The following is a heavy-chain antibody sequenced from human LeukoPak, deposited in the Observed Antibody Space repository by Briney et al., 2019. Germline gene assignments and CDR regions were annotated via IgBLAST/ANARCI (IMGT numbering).Heavy chain of an antibody. V-gene: IGHV3-74*01. Sequence: GGSLRLSCAASGFTFKNYWMHWVRQAPGKGLVWVSRIDSDGSSTNYADSVKGRFTISRDNAKNTLYLQMNSLRAEDTAVYYCALIGLDSSGYYYDYLDYWGQGTLVTVSS. CDR2: IDSDGSST. CDR1: GFTFKNYW. CDR3: ALIGLDSSGYYYDYLDY. D-gene: IGHD3-22*01. J-gene: IGHJ4*02.